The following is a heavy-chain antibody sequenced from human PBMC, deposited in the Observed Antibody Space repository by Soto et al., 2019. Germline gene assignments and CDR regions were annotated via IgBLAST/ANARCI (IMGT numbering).Heavy chain of an antibody. CDR3: AKETTSGGGIDN. V-gene: IGHV3-30*18. CDR2: MSSDGNKE. CDR1: IFSFSNYD. Sequence: QVQLVESGGGVVQPGRSPRLSCTASIFSFSNYDIHWVRQAPGKGLDWVAVMSSDGNKEYYADSVRGRFTISRDNSKSTMYLQMNSLRGEDTAVYYCAKETTSGGGIDNWGQGTLVTVSS. D-gene: IGHD6-19*01. J-gene: IGHJ4*02.